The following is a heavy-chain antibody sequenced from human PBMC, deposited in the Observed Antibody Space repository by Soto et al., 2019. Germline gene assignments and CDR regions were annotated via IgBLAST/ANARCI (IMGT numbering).Heavy chain of an antibody. CDR2: IYYSGST. CDR3: ARDGGYSGYEGGYYYGMDV. D-gene: IGHD5-12*01. V-gene: IGHV4-31*03. Sequence: TLSLTCTVSGGSISSGGYYCSWIRQHPGKGLEWIGYIYYSGSTYYNPSLKSRVTISVDTSKNQFSLKLSSVTAADTAVYYCARDGGYSGYEGGYYYGMDVWGQGPTVTVSS. CDR1: GGSISSGGYY. J-gene: IGHJ6*02.